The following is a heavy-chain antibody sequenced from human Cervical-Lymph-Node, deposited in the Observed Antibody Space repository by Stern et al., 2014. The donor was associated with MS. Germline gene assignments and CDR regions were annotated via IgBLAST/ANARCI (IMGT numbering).Heavy chain of an antibody. CDR1: GFTFNTYS. CDR3: ARDPLDAY. Sequence: EVQLVESGGGLVKPGGSLRLSCAASGFTFNTYSMNWVRQAPGKGLEWVSYISSSSTYRYYADSVKGRFTISRDNPKNSLYLQMNSLRAEDTAVYYCARDPLDAYWGQGTLVTVSS. D-gene: IGHD3-3*01. J-gene: IGHJ4*02. CDR2: ISSSSTYR. V-gene: IGHV3-21*01.